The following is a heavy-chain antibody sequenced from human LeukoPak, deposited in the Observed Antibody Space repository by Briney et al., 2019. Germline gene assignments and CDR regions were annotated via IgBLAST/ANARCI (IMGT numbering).Heavy chain of an antibody. Sequence: GGSLRLSCAASGFTFSSYWMSWGGQAQGQGPGVVSYINSGSSRMFYADSMKGRFTTSRDNGENLLYLRINSLRVEDTAVYYCAREGNSGSYAEYWGQGTLVTVSS. CDR3: AREGNSGSYAEY. CDR1: GFTFSSYW. J-gene: IGHJ4*02. V-gene: IGHV3-48*01. CDR2: INSGSSRM. D-gene: IGHD1-26*01.